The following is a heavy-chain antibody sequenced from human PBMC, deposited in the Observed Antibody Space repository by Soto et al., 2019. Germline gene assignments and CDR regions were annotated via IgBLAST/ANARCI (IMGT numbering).Heavy chain of an antibody. D-gene: IGHD2-21*02. V-gene: IGHV2-5*02. Sequence: QITLKESGPTLVEPTQTLTLTCSFSGFSLGTSGVGVGWIRQPPGKALEYLALIYWDDDKRYNPYLKSRLTIVKDTPKNHVVLTLTNVDPVDTATYFCAHRLIHGGDWSYGDFDYWGQGTQVTVSS. J-gene: IGHJ4*02. CDR2: IYWDDDK. CDR1: GFSLGTSGVG. CDR3: AHRLIHGGDWSYGDFDY.